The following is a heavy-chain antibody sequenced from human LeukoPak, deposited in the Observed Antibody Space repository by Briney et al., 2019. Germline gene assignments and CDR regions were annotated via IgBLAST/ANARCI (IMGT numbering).Heavy chain of an antibody. J-gene: IGHJ4*02. V-gene: IGHV4-39*07. D-gene: IGHD2-21*02. CDR2: IYYSGST. Sequence: SETLSLTCTVSGGSISSSSYYWGWIRQPPGKGLEWIGSIYYSGSTYYNPSLKSRVTISVDTSKNQFSLKLSSVTAADTAVYYCARVDIVVVTAITSYYFDYWGQGTLVTVSS. CDR1: GGSISSSSYY. CDR3: ARVDIVVVTAITSYYFDY.